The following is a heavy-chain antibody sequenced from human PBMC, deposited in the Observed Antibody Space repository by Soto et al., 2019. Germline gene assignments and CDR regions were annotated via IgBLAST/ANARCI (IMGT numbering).Heavy chain of an antibody. V-gene: IGHV1-18*01. Sequence: ASVKVSCKASGYTFTSYGISWVRQAPGQGLEWMGWISAYKCNTNYAQKLQGRVSMTTDTSTSTAYMELRSLRSDDTAVYYCVCGYPPDISLVYWGQGTLVTVSS. D-gene: IGHD6-25*01. CDR1: GYTFTSYG. J-gene: IGHJ4*02. CDR2: ISAYKCNT. CDR3: VCGYPPDISLVY.